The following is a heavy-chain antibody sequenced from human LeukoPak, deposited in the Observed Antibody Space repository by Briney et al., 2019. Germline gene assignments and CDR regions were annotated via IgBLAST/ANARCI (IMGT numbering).Heavy chain of an antibody. V-gene: IGHV1-2*02. CDR3: ARDLGAVAGQFWFDP. J-gene: IGHJ5*02. CDR1: GGTFSSYA. D-gene: IGHD6-19*01. Sequence: ASVKVSCTASGGTFSSYAISWVRQAPGQGLEWMGWISPNSGGTNYAQKFQGRVTMTRDTSISTAYMELSRLRSDDTAVYYCARDLGAVAGQFWFDPWGQGTLVTVSS. CDR2: ISPNSGGT.